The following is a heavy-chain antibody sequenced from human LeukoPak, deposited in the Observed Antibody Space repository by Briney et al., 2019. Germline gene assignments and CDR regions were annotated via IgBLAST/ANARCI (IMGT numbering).Heavy chain of an antibody. CDR1: GFTFSSYA. J-gene: IGHJ4*02. D-gene: IGHD5-18*01. CDR3: AKDGGYSYGYFDY. Sequence: HPGGSLRLSCAASGFTFSSYAMSWARQAPGKGLEWVSAISGSGGSTYYADSVKGRFTISRDNSKNTLYLQMNSLRAEDTAVYCCAKDGGYSYGYFDYWGQGTLVTVSS. CDR2: ISGSGGST. V-gene: IGHV3-23*01.